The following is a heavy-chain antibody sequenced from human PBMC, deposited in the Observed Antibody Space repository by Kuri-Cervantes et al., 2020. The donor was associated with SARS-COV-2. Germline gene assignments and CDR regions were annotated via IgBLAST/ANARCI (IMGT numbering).Heavy chain of an antibody. J-gene: IGHJ6*02. CDR2: FDPEDGET. CDR3: ARPELTTVTTWVYYYGMDV. Sequence: ASVKVSCKVSGYTLTELSMHWVRQAPGKGLEWMGGFDPEDGETIYAQKFQGRVTMTEDTSTDTAYMELSSLRSEDTAVYYCARPELTTVTTWVYYYGMDVWGQGTTVTVSS. CDR1: GYTLTELS. V-gene: IGHV1-24*01. D-gene: IGHD4-17*01.